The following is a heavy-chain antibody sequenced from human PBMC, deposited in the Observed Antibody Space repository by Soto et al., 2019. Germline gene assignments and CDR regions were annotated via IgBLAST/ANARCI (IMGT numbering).Heavy chain of an antibody. CDR2: IYWDDDK. V-gene: IGHV2-5*02. D-gene: IGHD2-15*01. J-gene: IGHJ4*02. CDR1: GFSLSTSGVG. Sequence: QITLKESGPTLVKPTQTLTLTCTFSGFSLSTSGVGVGWIRQPPGKALEWLAFIYWDDDKRYSPSLKSRLTINKDTSKNQEVLRITNMDPVNTATYNCALLVVAGVTYYSDCWGQRTLVTVSS. CDR3: ALLVVAGVTYYSDC.